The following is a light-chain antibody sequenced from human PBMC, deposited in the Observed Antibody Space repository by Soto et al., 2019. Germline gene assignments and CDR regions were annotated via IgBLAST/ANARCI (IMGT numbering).Light chain of an antibody. CDR1: QSISRN. V-gene: IGKV3-15*01. CDR3: QQYGYSPIT. Sequence: TQSPATLSVSPGEEVTLSCRASQSISRNLAWYQQKPGQAPRLLIHRASLRATGVPARFSGSGSGTEFTLTINSLQSEDFAVYYCQQYGYSPITFGQGTRLEIK. CDR2: RAS. J-gene: IGKJ5*01.